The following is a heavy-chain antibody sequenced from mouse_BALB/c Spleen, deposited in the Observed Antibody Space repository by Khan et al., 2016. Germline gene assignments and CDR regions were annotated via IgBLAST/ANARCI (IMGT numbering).Heavy chain of an antibody. CDR1: GFDFSRYW. CDR2: INPDSSTI. Sequence: EVQLQESGGGLVQPGGSLKLSCAASGFDFSRYWMSWVRQAPGKGLEWIGEINPDSSTINYTPSLKDKFIISRDNAKNTLYLQMSKVRSEDTALYYYARPDALLHEGYFDVWGAGTTVTVSS. D-gene: IGHD1-2*01. J-gene: IGHJ1*01. V-gene: IGHV4-1*02. CDR3: ARPDALLHEGYFDV.